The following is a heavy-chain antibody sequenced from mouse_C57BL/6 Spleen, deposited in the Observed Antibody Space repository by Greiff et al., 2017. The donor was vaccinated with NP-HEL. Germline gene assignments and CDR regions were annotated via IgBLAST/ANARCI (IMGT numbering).Heavy chain of an antibody. CDR3: ARSSTMDTTSWFAY. D-gene: IGHD2-2*01. J-gene: IGHJ3*01. CDR1: GFTFSSYA. Sequence: EVKLMESGGGLVKPGGSLKLSCAASGFTFSSYAMSWVRQTPEKRLEWVATISDGGSYTYYPDNVKGRFTISRDNAKNNLYLQMSHLKSEDTAMYYCARSSTMDTTSWFAYWGQGTLVTVSA. CDR2: ISDGGSYT. V-gene: IGHV5-4*03.